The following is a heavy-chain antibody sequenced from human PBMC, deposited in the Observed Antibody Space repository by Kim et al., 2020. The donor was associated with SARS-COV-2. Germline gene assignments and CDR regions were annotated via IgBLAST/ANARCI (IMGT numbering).Heavy chain of an antibody. V-gene: IGHV4-59*03. J-gene: IGHJ4*02. CDR3: VSKRADSSGFIDS. Sequence: WSSNRPPPGRGLEWIGYSHHTGTANYNPSLKSRVAISVDSSKNQFSLNLNSMTTADTAVYYCVSKRADSSGFIDSWGQGTLAT. CDR2: SHHTGTA. D-gene: IGHD3-22*01.